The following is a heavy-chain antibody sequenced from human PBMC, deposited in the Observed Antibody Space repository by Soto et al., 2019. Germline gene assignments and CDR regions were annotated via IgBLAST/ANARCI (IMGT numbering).Heavy chain of an antibody. CDR3: AKDFSSSWYRYFDY. V-gene: IGHV3-23*01. CDR2: ISGSGGST. D-gene: IGHD6-13*01. CDR1: GFTFSSYA. Sequence: PGGSLRLSCAASGFTFSSYAMSWVRQAPGKGLEWVSAISGSGGSTYYAESVKGRFTISRDNSKNTLYLQMNSLRAEDTAVYYCAKDFSSSWYRYFDYWGQGTLVTVSS. J-gene: IGHJ4*02.